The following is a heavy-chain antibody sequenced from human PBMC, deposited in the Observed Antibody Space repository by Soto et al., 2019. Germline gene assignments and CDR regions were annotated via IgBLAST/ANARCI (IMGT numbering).Heavy chain of an antibody. CDR3: AHRRLGAGDRGYFDL. V-gene: IGHV2-5*02. Sequence: QITLKDSVPTLVKPTQTLTLTCTFSGFSLSTSGGGVGGIRQPPGKALEWLALIYWDDDKRYSPSLKSRLTITKDTSKNQVVLTMTNMDPVDTATYYCAHRRLGAGDRGYFDLWGRGTLVTVSS. CDR2: IYWDDDK. D-gene: IGHD7-27*01. J-gene: IGHJ2*01. CDR1: GFSLSTSGGG.